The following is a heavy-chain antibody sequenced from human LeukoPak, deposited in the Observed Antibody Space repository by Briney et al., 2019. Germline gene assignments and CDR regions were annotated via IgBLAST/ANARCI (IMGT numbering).Heavy chain of an antibody. Sequence: GGSLRLSCAASGFTFSSYWMSWVRQAPGKGLEWVANIKQDGSEKYYVDSVRGRFTISRDNAKKSLYLQMNSLRAEDTAVYYCARERYYYYYMDVWGKGTTVTVSS. CDR1: GFTFSSYW. CDR2: IKQDGSEK. J-gene: IGHJ6*03. CDR3: ARERYYYYYMDV. V-gene: IGHV3-7*01.